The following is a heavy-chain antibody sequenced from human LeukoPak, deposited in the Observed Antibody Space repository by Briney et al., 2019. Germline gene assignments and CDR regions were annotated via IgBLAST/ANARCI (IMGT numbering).Heavy chain of an antibody. CDR2: ISVYNGNT. CDR3: ARGSSGWFMH. D-gene: IGHD6-19*01. Sequence: ASVKVSCKASGYTFTGYYMHWVRQAPGQGLEWMGWISVYNGNTNYAQKLQGRVTMTTDTSTSTAYMELRSLRSDDTAVYYCARGSSGWFMHWGQGTLVTVSS. J-gene: IGHJ4*02. CDR1: GYTFTGYY. V-gene: IGHV1-18*04.